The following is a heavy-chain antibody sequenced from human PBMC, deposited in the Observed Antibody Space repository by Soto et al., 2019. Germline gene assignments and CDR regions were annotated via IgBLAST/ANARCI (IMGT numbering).Heavy chain of an antibody. J-gene: IGHJ6*02. Sequence: GGSLRLSCAASGFTFSSYSMNWVRQAPGKGLEWVSSISSSSSYIYYADSVKGRFTISRDNAKNSLYLQMNSLRAEDTAVYYCARDPSRYSDGYTNYYYGMGVWGQGTTVTVSS. CDR2: ISSSSSYI. CDR1: GFTFSSYS. V-gene: IGHV3-21*01. CDR3: ARDPSRYSDGYTNYYYGMGV. D-gene: IGHD5-18*01.